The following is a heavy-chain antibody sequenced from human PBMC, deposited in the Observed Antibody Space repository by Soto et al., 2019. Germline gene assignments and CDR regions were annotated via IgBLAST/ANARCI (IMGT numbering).Heavy chain of an antibody. CDR2: IDPSDSQT. J-gene: IGHJ4*02. D-gene: IGHD2-8*02. CDR1: GYSFAGYW. V-gene: IGHV5-10-1*01. Sequence: GEAMKISCKGSGYSFAGYWITWVRQKPGKGLEWMGRIDPSDSQTYYSPSFRGHVTISATKSITTVFLQWSSLRASDTAMYYCARQIYYSYTGPNSPYSFDAWGQGPSVTVS. CDR3: ARQIYYSYTGPNSPYSFDA.